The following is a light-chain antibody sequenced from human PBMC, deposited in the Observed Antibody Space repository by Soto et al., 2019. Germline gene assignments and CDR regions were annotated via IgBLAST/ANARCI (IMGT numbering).Light chain of an antibody. J-gene: IGLJ1*01. CDR2: EVS. CDR1: SSDVGGYNY. CDR3: SSYTSSSIDHV. V-gene: IGLV2-14*01. Sequence: QSALTQPASVSGSPGQSITISCTGTSSDVGGYNYVSWYQQHPGKAPKLMIYEVSNRPSGVSNRFSGSKSGNTASLTISGLQAEDEADYYRSSYTSSSIDHVFGTGTKVTVL.